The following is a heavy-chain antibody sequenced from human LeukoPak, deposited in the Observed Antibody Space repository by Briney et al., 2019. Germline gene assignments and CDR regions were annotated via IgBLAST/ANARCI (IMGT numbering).Heavy chain of an antibody. CDR1: GFTFSSYS. CDR2: ISSSSSYI. D-gene: IGHD3-22*01. V-gene: IGHV3-21*01. CDR3: ARGTYYYDSSGYDFDF. J-gene: IGHJ4*02. Sequence: GGSLRLSCAASGFTFSSYSMNWVRQAPGKGLEWVSSISSSSSYIYYADSVKGRFTISRDNAKNSLYLQMNSLRAEDTAVYYCARGTYYYDSSGYDFDFWGQGALVTVSS.